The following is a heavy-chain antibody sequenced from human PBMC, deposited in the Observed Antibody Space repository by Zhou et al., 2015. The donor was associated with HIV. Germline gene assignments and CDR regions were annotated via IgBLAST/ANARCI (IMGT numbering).Heavy chain of an antibody. CDR3: ARDRTRPRGSGNYYYAMDV. D-gene: IGHD3-10*01. J-gene: IGHJ6*02. CDR1: GNTFSGYY. CDR2: IDPNSGGT. V-gene: IGHV1-2*06. Sequence: QVQLVQSGAEVKKPGASVKVSCKASGNTFSGYYMYWVRQAPGQGLEWMGRIDPNSGGTNYAQKFQGRVTMTRDTSISTAYMELSRLRFDDTAVYYCARDRTRPRGSGNYYYAMDVWGQGTTVTVSS.